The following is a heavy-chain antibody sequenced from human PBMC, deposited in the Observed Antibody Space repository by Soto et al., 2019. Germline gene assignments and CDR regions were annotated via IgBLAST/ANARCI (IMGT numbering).Heavy chain of an antibody. J-gene: IGHJ5*02. V-gene: IGHV1-58*01. Sequence: SVKVSCKASGFTFTSSAVQWVRQARGQRLEWIGWIVVGSGNTNYAQKFQERVTITRDMSTSTAYMELSSLTAADTAVYYCARAGGNRAYCSGGSCYSNRISWFDPWGQGTLVTVAS. D-gene: IGHD2-15*01. CDR1: GFTFTSSA. CDR3: ARAGGNRAYCSGGSCYSNRISWFDP. CDR2: IVVGSGNT.